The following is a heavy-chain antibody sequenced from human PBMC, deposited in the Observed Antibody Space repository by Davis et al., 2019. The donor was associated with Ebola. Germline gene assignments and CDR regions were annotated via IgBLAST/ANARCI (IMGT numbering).Heavy chain of an antibody. CDR2: INPNSGGT. D-gene: IGHD6-13*01. Sequence: ASVKVSCKASGYTFTGYYMHWVRQAPGQGLEWMGWINPNSGGTNYAQKLQGRVTMTTDTSTSTAYMELRSLRSDDTAVYYCARGYSSSWSAKSDYWGQGTLVTVSS. CDR1: GYTFTGYY. J-gene: IGHJ4*02. V-gene: IGHV1-2*02. CDR3: ARGYSSSWSAKSDY.